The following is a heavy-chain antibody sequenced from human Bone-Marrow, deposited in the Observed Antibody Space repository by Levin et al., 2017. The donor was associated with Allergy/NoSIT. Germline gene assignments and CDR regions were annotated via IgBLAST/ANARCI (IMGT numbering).Heavy chain of an antibody. CDR3: ARGHYGLDV. V-gene: IGHV3-11*01. CDR1: GFTFSDYY. CDR2: ISSSGRTI. Sequence: GESLKISCAASGFTFSDYYMSWIRQAPGKGLEWVSYISSSGRTIYFADSLKGRFTISRDNAKNSLYLQMNSLRAEDTAVYYCARGHYGLDVWGQGTTVTVSS. J-gene: IGHJ6*02.